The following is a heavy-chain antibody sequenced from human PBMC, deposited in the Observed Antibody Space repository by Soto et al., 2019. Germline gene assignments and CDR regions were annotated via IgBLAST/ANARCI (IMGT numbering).Heavy chain of an antibody. CDR2: IIPILGIA. CDR3: ARGPPIEVITGGYSEL. D-gene: IGHD3-22*01. CDR1: GGTFSSYT. V-gene: IGHV1-69*02. J-gene: IGHJ2*01. Sequence: QVQLVQSGAEVKKPGSSVKVSCKASGGTFSSYTISWVRQALGQGLEWMGGIIPILGIANYAQKFQGRVTDTADKPTSAAYMGLSGLRSEDTAVYSCARGPPIEVITGGYSELWGRGTLVTVSA.